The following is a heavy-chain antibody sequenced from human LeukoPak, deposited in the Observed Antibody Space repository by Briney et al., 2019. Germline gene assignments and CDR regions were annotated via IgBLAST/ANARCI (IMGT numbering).Heavy chain of an antibody. Sequence: ATVKVSCKASGGTFSSYAISWVRQAPGQGLEWMVRIIPILGIANYAQKFQGRVTITADESTSTAYMELSSLRSEDTAVYYCARDAGATGHDWFDPWGQGTLVTVSS. D-gene: IGHD1-26*01. CDR2: IIPILGIA. V-gene: IGHV1-69*04. CDR3: ARDAGATGHDWFDP. J-gene: IGHJ5*02. CDR1: GGTFSSYA.